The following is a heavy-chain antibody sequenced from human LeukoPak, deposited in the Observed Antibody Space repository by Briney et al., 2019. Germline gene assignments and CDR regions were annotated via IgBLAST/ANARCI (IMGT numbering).Heavy chain of an antibody. CDR3: ARGDVVVSAAVRFDP. V-gene: IGHV1-18*01. D-gene: IGHD2-2*01. J-gene: IGHJ5*02. Sequence: AGSVKVSCKASGYTFTSYGITWVRQAPGHGLEWMGWISAHNGKTNYAQKFQGRVTMTTDTYTRTAYMELRSLRSDDTAVYYCARGDVVVSAAVRFDPWGQGTLVTVSS. CDR1: GYTFTSYG. CDR2: ISAHNGKT.